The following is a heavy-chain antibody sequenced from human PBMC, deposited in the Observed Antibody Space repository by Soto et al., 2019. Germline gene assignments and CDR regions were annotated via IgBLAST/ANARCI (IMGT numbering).Heavy chain of an antibody. CDR2: INPNSGGI. CDR3: ASRPSVLGVPAVDY. Sequence: GASVKVSCKASGYTFTGYYMHWVRQAPGQGLEWMGWINPNSGGINYAQKFQGRVTMTRDTSISTAYMELSRLRSDDTAVYYCASRPSVLGVPAVDYWGQGTLVTVSS. D-gene: IGHD2-2*01. CDR1: GYTFTGYY. J-gene: IGHJ4*02. V-gene: IGHV1-2*02.